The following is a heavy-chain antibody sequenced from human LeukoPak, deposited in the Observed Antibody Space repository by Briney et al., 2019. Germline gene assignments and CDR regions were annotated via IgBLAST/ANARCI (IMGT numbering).Heavy chain of an antibody. J-gene: IGHJ3*01. CDR1: GFTVSSNY. CDR3: ARDYYDFAKGFDL. CDR2: IYSDGSA. Sequence: GGSLRLSCAASGFTVSSNYMSWVRQAPGKGLEWVSLIYSDGSAFYADSVKDRFTISRDNSKNTLYLQMNSLRVEDTAVYFCARDYYDFAKGFDLWGQGTIVTVSS. D-gene: IGHD3-3*01. V-gene: IGHV3-66*01.